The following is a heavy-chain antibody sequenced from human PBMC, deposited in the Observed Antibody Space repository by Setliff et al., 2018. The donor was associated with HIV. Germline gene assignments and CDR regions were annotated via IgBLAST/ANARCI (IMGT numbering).Heavy chain of an antibody. V-gene: IGHV4-59*01. CDR3: ARGGPSFYSDTIAFDI. Sequence: SETLSLTCNVSGASISSYYWSWIRQPPGKGLEWIGYVYHSGGTNYNPSLKSRLTISTDASKNQFSLKLSSVTTADTAVYYCARGGPSFYSDTIAFDIWGQGTMVTVSS. CDR2: VYHSGGT. D-gene: IGHD3-16*02. CDR1: GASISSYY. J-gene: IGHJ3*02.